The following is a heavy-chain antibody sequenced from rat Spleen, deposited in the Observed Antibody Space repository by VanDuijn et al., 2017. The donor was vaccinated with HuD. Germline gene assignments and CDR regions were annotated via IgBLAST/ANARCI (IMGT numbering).Heavy chain of an antibody. Sequence: QVQLKESGPGLVQPSQTLSLTCTVSGLSLTSNSVSWIRQPPGKGLEWMGVMWSGGSTAYNSALKSRLSISRDTSKSQVFLKMNSLQTEDTAIYYCTRGDSGGVMDAWGQGASVTVSS. CDR1: GLSLTSNS. CDR2: MWSGGST. J-gene: IGHJ4*01. CDR3: TRGDSGGVMDA. D-gene: IGHD1-1*01. V-gene: IGHV2-47*01.